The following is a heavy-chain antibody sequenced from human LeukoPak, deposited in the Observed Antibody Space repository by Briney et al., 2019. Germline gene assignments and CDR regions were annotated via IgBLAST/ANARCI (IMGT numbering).Heavy chain of an antibody. D-gene: IGHD2-21*02. J-gene: IGHJ4*02. Sequence: GGSQRLSCAASGFTFSSYAMHWVRQAPGKGLEWVAVISYDGSNKYYADSVKGRFTISRDNSKNTLYLQMNSLRAEDTAVYYCARDLYCGGDCYSYYFDYWGQGTLVTVSS. CDR3: ARDLYCGGDCYSYYFDY. CDR2: ISYDGSNK. V-gene: IGHV3-30-3*01. CDR1: GFTFSSYA.